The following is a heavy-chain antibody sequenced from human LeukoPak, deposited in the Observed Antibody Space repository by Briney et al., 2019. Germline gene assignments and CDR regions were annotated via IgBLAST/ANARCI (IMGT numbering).Heavy chain of an antibody. J-gene: IGHJ6*03. V-gene: IGHV1-2*02. D-gene: IGHD6-19*01. CDR2: INPNSGGT. CDR1: GYTFTGYY. CDR3: ARDPERYSSGRYGAGYYYYMDV. Sequence: GASVKVSCKASGYTFTGYYMHWVRQAPGQGLEWMGWINPNSGGTNYAQKFQGRVTMTRDTSISTAYMELSRLRSDDTAVYYCARDPERYSSGRYGAGYYYYMDVWGKGTTVTVSS.